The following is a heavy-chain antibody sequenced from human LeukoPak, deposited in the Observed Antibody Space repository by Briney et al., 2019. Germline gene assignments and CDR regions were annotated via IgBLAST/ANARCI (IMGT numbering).Heavy chain of an antibody. CDR2: IYYSGST. J-gene: IGHJ4*02. CDR1: GGSISSYY. CDR3: ASSEAVAGTGTFDY. V-gene: IGHV4-59*08. D-gene: IGHD6-19*01. Sequence: SETLSLTCTVSGGSISSYYWSCIRQPPGKGLEWIGYIYYSGSTNYNPSLKSRVTISVDTSKNQFSLKLSSVTAADTAVYYCASSEAVAGTGTFDYWGQGTLVTVSS.